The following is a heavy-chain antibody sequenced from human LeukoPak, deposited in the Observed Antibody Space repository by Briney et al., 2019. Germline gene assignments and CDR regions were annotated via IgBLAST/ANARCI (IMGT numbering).Heavy chain of an antibody. CDR2: IYYSGST. CDR3: ARGGIVAPNWFDP. V-gene: IGHV4-59*01. J-gene: IGHJ5*02. CDR1: GGSISSYY. D-gene: IGHD1-26*01. Sequence: PSETLSLTCTVSGGSISSYYWSWIRQPPGKGLEWIGYIYYSGSTNYNPSLKSRVTISVDTSKNQFSLKLSSVTAADTAVYYRARGGIVAPNWFDPWGQGTLVTVSS.